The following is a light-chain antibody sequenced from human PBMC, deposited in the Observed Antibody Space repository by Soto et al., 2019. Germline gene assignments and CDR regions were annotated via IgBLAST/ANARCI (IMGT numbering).Light chain of an antibody. CDR3: QHYGSSPQT. CDR2: GAS. J-gene: IGKJ2*01. CDR1: QSVSSSY. V-gene: IGKV3-20*01. Sequence: EIVLTQSPGTLSLSPGERATLSCRASQSVSSSYLAWYQQKPGQAPRLLIYGASSRATGIPDRFSGSGSGTDFILTISRLEPEDFALYYCQHYGSSPQTFGQGTKLEIK.